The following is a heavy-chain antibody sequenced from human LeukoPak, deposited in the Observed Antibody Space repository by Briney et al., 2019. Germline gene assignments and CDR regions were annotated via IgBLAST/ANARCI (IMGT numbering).Heavy chain of an antibody. D-gene: IGHD3-16*01. V-gene: IGHV3-21*01. Sequence: GGSLRLSCAASGFTFSSHNMNWVRQAPGKGLEWVSYISTSSSYIYYADSVKGRFTISRDNAKNSLYLQMNSLRAEDTAVYYCAREAGWGNFDSWGQGTLVSVSS. CDR3: AREAGWGNFDS. CDR2: ISTSSSYI. CDR1: GFTFSSHN. J-gene: IGHJ4*02.